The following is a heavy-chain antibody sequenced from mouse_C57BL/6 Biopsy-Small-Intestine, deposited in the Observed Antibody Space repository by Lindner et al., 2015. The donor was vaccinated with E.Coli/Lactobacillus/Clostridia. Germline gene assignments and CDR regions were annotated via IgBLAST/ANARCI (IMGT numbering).Heavy chain of an antibody. CDR3: ARWDYGTRYDWNFDV. D-gene: IGHD1-1*01. J-gene: IGHJ1*03. CDR1: GYVFRNSW. Sequence: VQLQESGPELVNPGASVKISCKASGYVFRNSWMNWVKQRPGKGLEWIGRIYPGDGDTNYNGKFRGKASLTADKSSSTAYMQLSSLTSEDSAVYFCARWDYGTRYDWNFDVWGTGTTITVSS. V-gene: IGHV1-82*01. CDR2: IYPGDGDT.